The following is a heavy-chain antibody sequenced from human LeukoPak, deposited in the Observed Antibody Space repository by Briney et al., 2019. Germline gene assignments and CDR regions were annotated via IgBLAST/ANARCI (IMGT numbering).Heavy chain of an antibody. CDR1: GGSFSGYY. Sequence: SETLSLTCAVYGGSFSGYYWSWIRQPPGKGLGWIGEINHSGSTNYNPSLKSRVTISVDTSKNQFSLKLSSVTAADTAVYYCARVRITIFGVVINYGMDVWGQGTTVTVSS. J-gene: IGHJ6*02. CDR3: ARVRITIFGVVINYGMDV. V-gene: IGHV4-34*01. CDR2: INHSGST. D-gene: IGHD3-3*01.